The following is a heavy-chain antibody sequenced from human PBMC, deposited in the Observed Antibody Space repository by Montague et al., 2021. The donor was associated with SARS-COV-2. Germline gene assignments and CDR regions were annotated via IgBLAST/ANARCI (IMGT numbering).Heavy chain of an antibody. V-gene: IGHV4-34*01. Sequence: SETLSLTCAVYGGSFSGYYWSWIRQPPGKGLEWIGEINHSGSTNYNPSLKSRLTISLDTSKNQFSLKVTSVTAADTAVYYCARAPGRVVLTAIVDHYGMDVWGQGTTVTVSS. J-gene: IGHJ6*02. CDR2: INHSGST. D-gene: IGHD2-21*02. CDR1: GGSFSGYY. CDR3: ARAPGRVVLTAIVDHYGMDV.